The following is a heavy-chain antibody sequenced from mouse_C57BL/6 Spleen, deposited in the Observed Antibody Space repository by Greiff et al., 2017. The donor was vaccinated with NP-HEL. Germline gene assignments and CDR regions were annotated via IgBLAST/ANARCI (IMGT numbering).Heavy chain of an antibody. CDR2: IYPGNGDT. CDR3: ARRDYDCAMDY. V-gene: IGHV1-12*01. CDR1: GYTFTSYN. J-gene: IGHJ4*01. Sequence: LQQSGAELVRPGASVKLSCKASGYTFTSYNMHWVKQTPRQGLEWIGSIYPGNGDTSYNKKFKGKATLTVDKSYSTAYMQLSSLTSEDSAVYFGARRDYDCAMDYWGQGTSVTVSS. D-gene: IGHD2-4*01.